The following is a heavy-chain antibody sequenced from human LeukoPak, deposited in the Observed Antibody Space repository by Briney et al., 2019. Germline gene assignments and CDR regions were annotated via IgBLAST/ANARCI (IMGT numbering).Heavy chain of an antibody. J-gene: IGHJ4*02. Sequence: ASVKVSCKASGYSFTSNYIHWVRQAPGQGLEWMGMIYPRDGSTSYAQKFQGRVTVTRDTSTSTVHMELSGLRSDDTAVYYCARDQEPFHYWGQGTLVTVSS. D-gene: IGHD1-14*01. CDR1: GYSFTSNY. V-gene: IGHV1-46*01. CDR2: IYPRDGST. CDR3: ARDQEPFHY.